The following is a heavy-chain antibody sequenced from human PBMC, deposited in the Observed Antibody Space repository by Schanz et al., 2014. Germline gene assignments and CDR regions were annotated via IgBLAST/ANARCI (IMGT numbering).Heavy chain of an antibody. Sequence: QVQLVQSGSEVKKPGASVKVSCKSSGYTFTSYYMHWMRQAPGQGLEWMGWINPNSGGTDYAQKFQGRVTMTSDTSISTAYMVLSRLRSDDTAVYYCARGMSGYDCPDLWGQGTLVTVSS. CDR2: INPNSGGT. V-gene: IGHV1-2*02. CDR3: ARGMSGYDCPDL. D-gene: IGHD5-12*01. J-gene: IGHJ5*02. CDR1: GYTFTSYY.